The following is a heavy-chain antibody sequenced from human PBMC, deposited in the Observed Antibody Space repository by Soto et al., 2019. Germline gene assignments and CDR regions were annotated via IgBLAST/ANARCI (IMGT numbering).Heavy chain of an antibody. D-gene: IGHD3-10*01. CDR2: IKQDGSEK. V-gene: IGHV3-7*03. J-gene: IGHJ3*02. CDR1: GFTFSSYW. Sequence: EVQLVESGGGLVQPGGSLRLSCAASGFTFSSYWMSWVRQAPGKGLEWVANIKQDGSEKYYVDSVKGRFTISRDNAKKSLYLQMNSLRAQDTAVFYFARVTVRGAFDIWGQGTMVTVSS. CDR3: ARVTVRGAFDI.